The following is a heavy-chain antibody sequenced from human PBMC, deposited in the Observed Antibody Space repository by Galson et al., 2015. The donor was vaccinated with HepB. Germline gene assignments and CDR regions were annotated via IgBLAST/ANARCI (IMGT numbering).Heavy chain of an antibody. D-gene: IGHD4/OR15-4a*01. CDR2: ISISGRNT. CDR1: GFSFSNSA. Sequence: SLRLSCAVSGFSFSNSAMTWVRQAPGRGLEWISGISISGRNTYYADSVKGRFTIPRDNSKNTVFLRMNSLRAEDTAVYYCAKEEVPNDYWGQGTLVTVSS. CDR3: AKEEVPNDY. V-gene: IGHV3-23*01. J-gene: IGHJ4*02.